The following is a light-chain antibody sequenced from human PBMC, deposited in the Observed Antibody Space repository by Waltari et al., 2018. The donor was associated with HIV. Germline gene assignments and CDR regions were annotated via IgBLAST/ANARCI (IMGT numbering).Light chain of an antibody. Sequence: KAPNLLIYDVTHRPSGISARFSRSKSGNTASLTISGLQADDEADYYCGSYTTTSTLGVFGGGTKLTVL. CDR2: DVT. CDR3: GSYTTTSTLGV. J-gene: IGLJ2*01. V-gene: IGLV2-14*03.